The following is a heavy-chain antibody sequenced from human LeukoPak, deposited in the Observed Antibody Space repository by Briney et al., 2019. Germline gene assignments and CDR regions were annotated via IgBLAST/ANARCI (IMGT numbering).Heavy chain of an antibody. Sequence: SETLSLTCTVSGGSISSYYWSWIRQPPGKGLEWIGYIYYSGSTNYNPSLKSRVTISVDTSKNQFSLKLSSVTAADTAVYYCARDSTDYYYYMDVRGKGTTVTVSS. CDR2: IYYSGST. CDR3: ARDSTDYYYYMDV. D-gene: IGHD3-3*02. V-gene: IGHV4-59*01. J-gene: IGHJ6*03. CDR1: GGSISSYY.